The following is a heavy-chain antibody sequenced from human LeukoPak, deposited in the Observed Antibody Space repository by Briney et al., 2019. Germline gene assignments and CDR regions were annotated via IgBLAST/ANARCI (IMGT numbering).Heavy chain of an antibody. D-gene: IGHD2-2*02. CDR3: ARGAAIGY. CDR2: IKQDGSEK. CDR1: GFTFSSYW. Sequence: GGSLRLSCAAPGFTFSSYWMSWVRQAPGKGLEWVANIKQDGSEKYYVDSVKGRFTISRDDAKNSLYLQMNSLRAEDTAVYYCARGAAIGYWGQGTLVTVSS. V-gene: IGHV3-7*01. J-gene: IGHJ4*02.